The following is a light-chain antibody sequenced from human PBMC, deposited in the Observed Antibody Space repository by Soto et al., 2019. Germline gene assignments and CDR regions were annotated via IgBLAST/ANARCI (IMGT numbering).Light chain of an antibody. J-gene: IGKJ4*01. CDR1: QGISNF. CDR2: GAA. Sequence: DIQMTQSPSSLSSSVGDRVTITCRASQGISNFLAWYQQKPGKVPPLLLYGAATLQSGVPSRFSGSGSGTDFTLSISSLQPEDVATYYCQKYDSAPLTFGGGTKVEIK. CDR3: QKYDSAPLT. V-gene: IGKV1-27*01.